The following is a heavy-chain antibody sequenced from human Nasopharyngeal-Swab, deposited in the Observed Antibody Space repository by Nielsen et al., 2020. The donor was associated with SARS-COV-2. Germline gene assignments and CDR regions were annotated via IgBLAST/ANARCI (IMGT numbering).Heavy chain of an antibody. V-gene: IGHV1-69*01. CDR3: ARDSNSYSNSLRTSCYGLDF. Sequence: WVGHAPLLGLEWMGGIILIFGPANYAQKFQGRVTINAVESTSTAYMQLSSLRSEDTAVYYCARDSNSYSNSLRTSCYGLDFWGQGTTVTVSS. D-gene: IGHD6-13*01. J-gene: IGHJ6*02. CDR2: IILIFGPA.